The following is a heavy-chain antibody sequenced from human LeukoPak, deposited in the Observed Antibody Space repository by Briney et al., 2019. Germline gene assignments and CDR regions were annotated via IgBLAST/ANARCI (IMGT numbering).Heavy chain of an antibody. Sequence: PSETLSLTCAVSGGSFSGYYWSWIRQPPGKGLEWIGEINHSGSTNYNPSLTSRVTISVDQSKNQCSLKLSSVTAADTAVYYWARGRVVIARYYFDYWGQGTLVTVSS. CDR3: ARGRVVIARYYFDY. J-gene: IGHJ4*02. V-gene: IGHV4-34*01. CDR1: GGSFSGYY. CDR2: INHSGST. D-gene: IGHD2-21*01.